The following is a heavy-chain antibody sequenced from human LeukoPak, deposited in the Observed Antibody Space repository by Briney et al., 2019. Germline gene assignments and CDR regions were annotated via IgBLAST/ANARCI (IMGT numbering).Heavy chain of an antibody. J-gene: IGHJ5*02. Sequence: PGGSLRLSCAASGFTFSSYWMHWVRQAPGKGLVWVSRINSDGSSTSYADSVKGRFTIYRDNAKNTLYLQMNSLRAEDTAVYYCALYVWGSYRAFDPWGQGTLVTVSS. D-gene: IGHD3-16*02. V-gene: IGHV3-74*01. CDR1: GFTFSSYW. CDR2: INSDGSST. CDR3: ALYVWGSYRAFDP.